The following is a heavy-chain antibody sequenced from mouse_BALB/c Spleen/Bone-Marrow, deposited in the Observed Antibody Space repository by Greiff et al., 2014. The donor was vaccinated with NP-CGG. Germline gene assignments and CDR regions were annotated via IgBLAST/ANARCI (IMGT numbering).Heavy chain of an antibody. CDR2: IDPANGNT. CDR3: ARNYGYGKSFAY. Sequence: EVKVEESGAELVKPGASVKLSCTAPGFNIKDTYMHWVKQRPEQGLEWIGRIDPANGNTKYDPKFQGKATITADTSSNTAYLQLSSLTSEDTAVYYCARNYGYGKSFAYWGQGTLVTVSA. V-gene: IGHV14-3*02. J-gene: IGHJ3*01. CDR1: GFNIKDTY. D-gene: IGHD2-2*01.